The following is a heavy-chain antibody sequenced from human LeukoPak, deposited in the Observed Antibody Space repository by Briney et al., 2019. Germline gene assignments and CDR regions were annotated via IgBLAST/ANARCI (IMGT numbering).Heavy chain of an antibody. CDR3: ARAITYYYDSSGYPSFDS. Sequence: PGGSLRLSCAASGFTFSSYGMHWVRQAPGKGLEWVAFIRYDGSNKYYADSVKGRFTISRDHSKNTLYLQMNSLRAEDTAVYYCARAITYYYDSSGYPSFDSWGQGTLVTVSS. D-gene: IGHD3-22*01. J-gene: IGHJ4*02. CDR2: IRYDGSNK. CDR1: GFTFSSYG. V-gene: IGHV3-30*02.